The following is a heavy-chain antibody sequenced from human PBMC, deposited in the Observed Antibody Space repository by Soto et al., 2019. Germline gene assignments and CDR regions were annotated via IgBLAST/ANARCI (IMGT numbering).Heavy chain of an antibody. CDR2: ISSSGSTI. J-gene: IGHJ5*02. CDR3: ARVVRQYCSSTSCYSPENWFDP. V-gene: IGHV3-48*03. Sequence: GGSLRLSCAASGFTFSGYEMNWVRQSPGKGLEWVSYISSSGSTIYYADSVKGRFTISRDNAKNSLYLQMNSLRAEDTAVYYCARVVRQYCSSTSCYSPENWFDPWGQGTLVTVSS. CDR1: GFTFSGYE. D-gene: IGHD2-2*01.